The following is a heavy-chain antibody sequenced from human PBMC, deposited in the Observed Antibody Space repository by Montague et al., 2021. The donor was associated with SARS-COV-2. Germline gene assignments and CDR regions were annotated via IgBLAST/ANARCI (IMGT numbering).Heavy chain of an antibody. J-gene: IGHJ6*03. CDR3: ARLGDGVVASRIRGVGSYSSNSYLDA. CDR1: GGSFSTYS. Sequence: SETLSLTCAVHGGSFSTYSCNWIRPPPGTGLEWIGEIHNGGSTNNNPSLKSQVPISAATSKTHFPLKLTSVAATDTDVFYCARLGDGVVASRIRGVGSYSSNSYLDAWGKGTPVTVSS. V-gene: IGHV4-34*01. D-gene: IGHD2-15*01. CDR2: IHNGGST.